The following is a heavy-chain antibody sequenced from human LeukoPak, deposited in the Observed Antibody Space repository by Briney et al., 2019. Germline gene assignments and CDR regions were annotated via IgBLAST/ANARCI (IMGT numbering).Heavy chain of an antibody. D-gene: IGHD5-12*01. CDR2: ISYDGSNK. V-gene: IGHV3-30*18. CDR1: GFTFSSYG. CDR3: AKGAVATIAPLYFDY. J-gene: IGHJ4*02. Sequence: GGSLRLSCAASGFTFSSYGMHWVRQAPGKGLEWVAVISYDGSNKYFADSVKGRFTISRDNSKNTLYLQMNSLRAEDTAVYYCAKGAVATIAPLYFDYWGQGTLVTVSS.